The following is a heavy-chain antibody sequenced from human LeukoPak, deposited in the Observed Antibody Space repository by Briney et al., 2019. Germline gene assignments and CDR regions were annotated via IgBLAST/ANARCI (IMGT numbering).Heavy chain of an antibody. Sequence: SKTDGGTTDYAAPVKCRFTISRDDSKNTLYLQMNSLKTEDTAVYYCTTVNYDSSGYYKGVYWGQGTLVTVSS. CDR2: SKTDGGTT. CDR3: TTVNYDSSGYYKGVY. D-gene: IGHD3-22*01. J-gene: IGHJ4*02. V-gene: IGHV3-15*01.